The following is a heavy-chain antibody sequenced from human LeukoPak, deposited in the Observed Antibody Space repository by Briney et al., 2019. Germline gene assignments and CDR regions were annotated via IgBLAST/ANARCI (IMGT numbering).Heavy chain of an antibody. CDR1: GFTFSTSE. D-gene: IGHD1-26*01. J-gene: IGHJ4*02. Sequence: GQSLRLSCAASGFTFSTSEMNWVRQAPGKGLEWVSYISTSAGTIYYADSVKGRFTVSRDNAKNSLYLQMNSLRAEDTAVYYCARKGYTGSYLYFDYWGQGTLVTVSS. V-gene: IGHV3-48*03. CDR3: ARKGYTGSYLYFDY. CDR2: ISTSAGTI.